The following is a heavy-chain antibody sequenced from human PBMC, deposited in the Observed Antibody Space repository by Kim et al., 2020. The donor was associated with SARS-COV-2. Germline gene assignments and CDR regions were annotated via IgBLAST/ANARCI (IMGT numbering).Heavy chain of an antibody. CDR3: ARSLYGDYEENYFDY. D-gene: IGHD4-17*01. V-gene: IGHV3-53*01. J-gene: IGHJ4*02. Sequence: DSVKGRFTISRDNSKNTLYLQMNSLRAEDTAVYYCARSLYGDYEENYFDYWGQGTLVTVSS.